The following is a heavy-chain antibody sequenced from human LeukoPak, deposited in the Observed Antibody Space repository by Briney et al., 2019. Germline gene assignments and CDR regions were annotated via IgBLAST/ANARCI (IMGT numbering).Heavy chain of an antibody. CDR2: FIPILDTA. CDR1: GDTFVSYA. J-gene: IGHJ4*02. Sequence: GGSVKVSCKASGDTFVSYAISWVRQAPGQGLEWMGRFIPILDTATYAQNFQGRVTTSADKSTSTVYMELSSLRSDDTAVYYCARDLFVGSMNGLGYWGQGTLVTVSS. D-gene: IGHD1-1*01. CDR3: ARDLFVGSMNGLGY. V-gene: IGHV1-69*06.